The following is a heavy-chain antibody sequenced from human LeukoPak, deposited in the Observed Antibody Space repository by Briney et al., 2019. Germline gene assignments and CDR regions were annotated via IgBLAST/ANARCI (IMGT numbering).Heavy chain of an antibody. J-gene: IGHJ4*02. CDR3: AKAIHSSSSGVVDY. V-gene: IGHV3-30*02. Sequence: GGSLRLSCAASGFTFSNYAMHWVRQAPGKGLEWVTFIRYDGSNKYYAESVKGRFTISRDNSKNRLYLQMSSLRAEDTAVYYRAKAIHSSSSGVVDYWGQGTLVTVSS. CDR1: GFTFSNYA. D-gene: IGHD6-6*01. CDR2: IRYDGSNK.